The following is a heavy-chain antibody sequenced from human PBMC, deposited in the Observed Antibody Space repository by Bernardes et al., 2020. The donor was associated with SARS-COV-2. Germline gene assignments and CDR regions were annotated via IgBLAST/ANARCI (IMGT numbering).Heavy chain of an antibody. V-gene: IGHV3-74*01. D-gene: IGHD3-3*01. CDR2: INGDGMST. Sequence: GGSLRLSCVGSGLTFTGYWMHWVRQVPGKGLVWVSRINGDGMSTSYADSVEGRFTVSRDNAKNTLFLQMNSLRDDDTGVYYCARARLRFSIFDAFDIWGQGTPVIVSS. CDR3: ARARLRFSIFDAFDI. J-gene: IGHJ3*02. CDR1: GLTFTGYW.